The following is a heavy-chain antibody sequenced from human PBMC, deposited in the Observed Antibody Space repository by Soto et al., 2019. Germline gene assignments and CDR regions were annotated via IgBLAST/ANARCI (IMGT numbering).Heavy chain of an antibody. CDR1: GFTFSSYA. CDR2: ISGSGGST. V-gene: IGHV3-23*01. Sequence: GESLKISCAASGFTFSSYAMSWVRQAPGKGLEWVSAISGSGGSTYYADSVKGRFTISRDNSKNTLYLQMNSLRAEDTAVYYCAKDLAYYDILTGYYQKSYYYYGMDVWGQGTTVTV. CDR3: AKDLAYYDILTGYYQKSYYYYGMDV. J-gene: IGHJ6*02. D-gene: IGHD3-9*01.